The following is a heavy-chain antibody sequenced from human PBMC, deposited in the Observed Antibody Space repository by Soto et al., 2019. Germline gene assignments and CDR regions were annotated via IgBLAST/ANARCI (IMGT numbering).Heavy chain of an antibody. CDR2: IYYSGST. CDR1: GGSISSSSYY. CDR3: ARHYYDFWSGYLYSFDY. J-gene: IGHJ4*02. V-gene: IGHV4-39*01. D-gene: IGHD3-3*01. Sequence: SETLSLTCTVSGGSISSSSYYWGWIRQPPGKGLEWIGSIYYSGSTYYNPSLKSRVTISVDTSKNQFSLKLSSVTAADTAVYYCARHYYDFWSGYLYSFDYGGQGTLVTVSS.